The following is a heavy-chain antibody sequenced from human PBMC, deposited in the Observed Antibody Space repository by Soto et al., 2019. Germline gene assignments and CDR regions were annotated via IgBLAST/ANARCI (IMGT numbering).Heavy chain of an antibody. Sequence: GGSLRLSCAASGFTFSSYSMNWVRQAPGKGLEWVSSISSTTNYIYYADSMKGRFTVSRDNAKNSVYLEMNSLSAEDTALYYCARESEDLTSNFDYWGQGTLVTVSS. CDR3: ARESEDLTSNFDY. V-gene: IGHV3-21*01. CDR2: ISSTTNYI. CDR1: GFTFSSYS. J-gene: IGHJ4*02.